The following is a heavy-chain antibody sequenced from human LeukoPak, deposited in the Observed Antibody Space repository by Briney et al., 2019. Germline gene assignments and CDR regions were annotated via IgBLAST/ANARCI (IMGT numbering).Heavy chain of an antibody. D-gene: IGHD3-10*01. V-gene: IGHV3-7*01. Sequence: AGGSLRLSCTASGFTFSDYWMTWVRQAPGKGLEWVANIKQDGSEKYYVDSVKGRFSISRDNAKNSLYLQMNSLRAEDTAVYYCARDSRGAFDYWGQGTLVTVFS. J-gene: IGHJ4*02. CDR1: GFTFSDYW. CDR2: IKQDGSEK. CDR3: ARDSRGAFDY.